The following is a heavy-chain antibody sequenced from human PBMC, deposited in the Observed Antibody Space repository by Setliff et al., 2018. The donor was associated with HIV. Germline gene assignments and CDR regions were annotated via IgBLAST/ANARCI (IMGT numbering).Heavy chain of an antibody. CDR1: GFTFSSYE. CDR2: ISSSGSTI. J-gene: IGHJ4*02. V-gene: IGHV3-48*03. CDR3: VRGMALDY. D-gene: IGHD2-8*01. Sequence: LRLSCAASGFTFSSYEMNWVRQAPGKGLEWVSYISSSGSTIYYADSVKGRITVARDTAKNSLFLQMNSLKAEDTAVYYCVRGMALDYWGRGTLVTVSS.